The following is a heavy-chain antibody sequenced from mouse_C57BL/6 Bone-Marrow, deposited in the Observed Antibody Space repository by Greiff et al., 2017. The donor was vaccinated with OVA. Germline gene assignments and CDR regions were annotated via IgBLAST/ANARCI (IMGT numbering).Heavy chain of an antibody. J-gene: IGHJ4*01. CDR2: INPSTGGT. CDR1: GYSFTGYY. V-gene: IGHV1-42*01. Sequence: LVESGPELVKPGASVKISCKASGYSFTGYYMNWVKQSPEKSLEWIGEINPSTGGTTYNQKFKAKATLTVDKSSSTAYMQLKSLTSEDSAVYYCSLTTVAYYYAMDYWGQGTSVTVSS. D-gene: IGHD1-1*01. CDR3: SLTTVAYYYAMDY.